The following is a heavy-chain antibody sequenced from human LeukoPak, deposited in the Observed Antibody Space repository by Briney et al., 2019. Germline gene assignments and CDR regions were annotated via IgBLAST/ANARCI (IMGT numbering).Heavy chain of an antibody. V-gene: IGHV1-2*02. CDR2: INPNSGGT. J-gene: IGHJ3*02. CDR3: ARDTYDILTGYYPDAFDI. CDR1: GYTFTGYY. Sequence: ASVKVSCKASGYTFTGYYMHWVRQAPGQGLEWMGWINPNSGGTNYAQKFQGRVTMTRDTSISTAYMELSRLRSDDTAVYYCARDTYDILTGYYPDAFDIWGQGTMVTVSS. D-gene: IGHD3-9*01.